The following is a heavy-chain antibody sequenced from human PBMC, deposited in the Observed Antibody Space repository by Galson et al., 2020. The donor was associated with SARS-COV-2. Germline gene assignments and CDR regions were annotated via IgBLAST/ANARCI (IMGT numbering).Heavy chain of an antibody. J-gene: IGHJ6*02. V-gene: IGHV1-2*02. CDR2: INPNSGGT. CDR1: GYTFTGYY. D-gene: IGHD3-10*01. Sequence: ASVKVSCKASGYTFTGYYMHWVRQAPGQGLEWMGWINPNSGGTNYAQKFQGRVTMTRDTSISTAYMELSRLRSDDTAVYYCARVGSGSYYSYYSGVDVWGQGTTVTVSS. CDR3: ARVGSGSYYSYYSGVDV.